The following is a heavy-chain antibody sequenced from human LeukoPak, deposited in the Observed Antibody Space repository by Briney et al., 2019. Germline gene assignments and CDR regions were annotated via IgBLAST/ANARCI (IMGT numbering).Heavy chain of an antibody. J-gene: IGHJ4*02. V-gene: IGHV4-39*01. D-gene: IGHD2-15*01. CDR2: IYYTGRT. CDR3: ARRSGSFDY. CDR1: GGSISSSSDY. Sequence: PSETLSLTCFVSGGSISSSSDYWAWTRQPPGKGLEWIASIYYTGRTYSNPSLKSLVTIYVDTSKDQVSLKFTSVTAADTAVYYCARRSGSFDYWGQGTLVTVSS.